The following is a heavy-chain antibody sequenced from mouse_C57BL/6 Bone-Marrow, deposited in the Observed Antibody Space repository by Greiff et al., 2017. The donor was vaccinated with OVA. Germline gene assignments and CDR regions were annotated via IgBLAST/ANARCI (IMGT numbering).Heavy chain of an antibody. V-gene: IGHV14-1*01. J-gene: IGHJ2*01. CDR1: GFNIIDYY. CDR3: TVNYCDY. Sequence: VQLMESGAELVRPGASVKLSCTASGFNIIDYYMYWVQQSPEQGLEWIGRIDPEDGDTEYAPNVQGKATMTADTYTNTAYLQLSSLTSEETAVYYCTVNYCDYWGQGTTLTVST. CDR2: IDPEDGDT.